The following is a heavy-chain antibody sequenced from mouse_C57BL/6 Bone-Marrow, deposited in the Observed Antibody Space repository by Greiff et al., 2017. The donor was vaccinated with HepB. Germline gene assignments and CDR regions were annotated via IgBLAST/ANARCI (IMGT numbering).Heavy chain of an antibody. CDR3: VTTVVATGYFDV. CDR1: GFSFNTYA. J-gene: IGHJ1*03. D-gene: IGHD1-1*01. CDR2: IRSKSNNYAT. Sequence: EVQRVESGGGLVQPKGSLKLSCAASGFSFNTYAMNWVRQAPGKGLEWVARIRSKSNNYATYYADSVKDRFTISRDDSESMLYLQMNNLKTEDTAMYYCVTTVVATGYFDVWGTGTTVTVSS. V-gene: IGHV10-1*01.